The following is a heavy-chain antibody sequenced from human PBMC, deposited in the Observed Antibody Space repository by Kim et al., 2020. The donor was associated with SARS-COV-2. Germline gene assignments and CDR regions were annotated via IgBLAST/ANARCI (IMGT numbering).Heavy chain of an antibody. V-gene: IGHV3-30*18. Sequence: GGSLRLSCAASGFTFRTYGMHWVRQAPGKGLEWVALISYDGTNKKYRDSVKGRFTISRDNSKNTLYLQMNSLRAGDTAVYYCAKDRIRIAVDEVGFWGQGTVVTVSS. CDR2: ISYDGTNK. D-gene: IGHD6-19*01. CDR1: GFTFRTYG. J-gene: IGHJ1*01. CDR3: AKDRIRIAVDEVGF.